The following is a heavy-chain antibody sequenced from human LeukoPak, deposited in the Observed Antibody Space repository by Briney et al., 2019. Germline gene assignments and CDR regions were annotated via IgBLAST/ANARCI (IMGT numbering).Heavy chain of an antibody. J-gene: IGHJ1*01. V-gene: IGHV4-59*01. Sequence: PSETLSLTSSVSGGSISSYYWTWIRQPPGKGLEWIGYRYYSGRTTYNPSLQSRVTISVDTSKSQFSLKLISVTAADTAIYYCARVRGDFETDWGQGTLVTGSS. CDR1: GGSISSYY. CDR3: ARVRGDFETD. D-gene: IGHD3-16*01. CDR2: RYYSGRT.